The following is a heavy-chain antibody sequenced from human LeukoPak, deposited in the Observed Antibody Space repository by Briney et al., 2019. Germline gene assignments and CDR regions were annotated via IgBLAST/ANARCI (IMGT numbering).Heavy chain of an antibody. V-gene: IGHV4-34*01. CDR1: GGSFSGYY. D-gene: IGHD6-13*01. Sequence: SETLSLTCADYGGSFSGYYWSWIRQPPGKGLEWIGEINHSGSTNYNPSLKCRVTISVDTSKNQFSLKLSSVTAADTAVYYCARNKESNSWYPVFDYWGQGTLVTVSS. CDR2: INHSGST. J-gene: IGHJ4*02. CDR3: ARNKESNSWYPVFDY.